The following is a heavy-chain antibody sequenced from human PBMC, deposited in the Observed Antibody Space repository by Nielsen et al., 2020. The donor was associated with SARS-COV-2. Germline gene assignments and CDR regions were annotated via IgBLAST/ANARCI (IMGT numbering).Heavy chain of an antibody. CDR1: GGTFSSYA. V-gene: IGHV1-69*01. J-gene: IGHJ6*02. CDR3: ANRAGKRGMGYYYYGMDV. D-gene: IGHD3-10*01. Sequence: KVSCKASGGTFSSYAISWVRQAPGQGLEWMGGIIPIFGTANYAQKFQGRVTITADESTSTAYMELSSLRSEDTAVYYCANRAGKRGMGYYYYGMDVWGQGTTVTVSS. CDR2: IIPIFGTA.